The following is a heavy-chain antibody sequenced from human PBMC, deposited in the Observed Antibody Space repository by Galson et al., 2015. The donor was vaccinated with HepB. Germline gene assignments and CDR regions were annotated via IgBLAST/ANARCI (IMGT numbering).Heavy chain of an antibody. CDR3: TRRAGVGATPVDY. Sequence: SLRLSCAASGFTFSGSAMHWVRQASGKGLEWVGRIRSKANSYATAYAASVKGRFTISRDDSKNTAYLQMNSLKTEDTAVYYCTRRAGVGATPVDYWGQGTLVTVSS. CDR1: GFTFSGSA. J-gene: IGHJ4*02. D-gene: IGHD1-26*01. CDR2: IRSKANSYAT. V-gene: IGHV3-73*01.